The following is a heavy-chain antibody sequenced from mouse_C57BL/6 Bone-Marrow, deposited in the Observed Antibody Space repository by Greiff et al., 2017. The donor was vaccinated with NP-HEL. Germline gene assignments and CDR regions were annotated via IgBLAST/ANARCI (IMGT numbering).Heavy chain of an antibody. CDR3: TVTLDHFDY. CDR1: GFTFSNYW. J-gene: IGHJ2*01. CDR2: IRLKSDNYAS. V-gene: IGHV6-3*01. D-gene: IGHD2-2*01. Sequence: EVHLLESGGGLVQPGGSMKLSCVASGFTFSNYWMNWVRQSPEKGLEWVAEIRLKSDNYASHHAVSVKGTFTISRADSKSCVYLQMNTSRAEDTEIYYCTVTLDHFDYWGQGTTLTVSS.